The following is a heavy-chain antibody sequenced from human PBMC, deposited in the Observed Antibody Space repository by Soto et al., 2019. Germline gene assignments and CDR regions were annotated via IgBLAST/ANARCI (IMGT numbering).Heavy chain of an antibody. J-gene: IGHJ3*02. D-gene: IGHD6-13*01. V-gene: IGHV1-3*01. CDR2: INAGNGNT. CDR1: GYTFTSYA. Sequence: APVKVSCKASGYTFTSYAMHWVRQAPGQRLEWMGWINAGNGNTKYSQKFQGRVTITRDTSASTAYMELSSLRSEDTAVYYCAIRSSSDAFDIWGQGTMVTVSS. CDR3: AIRSSSDAFDI.